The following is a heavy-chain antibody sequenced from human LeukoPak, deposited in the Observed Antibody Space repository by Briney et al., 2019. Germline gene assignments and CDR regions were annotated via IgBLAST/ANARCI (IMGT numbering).Heavy chain of an antibody. V-gene: IGHV4-34*01. D-gene: IGHD3-10*01. J-gene: IGHJ5*02. CDR2: FKHTGST. Sequence: PSETLSLTCTVSGGSISSYYWSWIRQPPGKGLEWIGEFKHTGSTNYNPSLKSRVTISADTSKNQFSLKLTSVTAADTAVYYCADSMIRGVPKSWGQGTLVTVSS. CDR3: ADSMIRGVPKS. CDR1: GGSISSYY.